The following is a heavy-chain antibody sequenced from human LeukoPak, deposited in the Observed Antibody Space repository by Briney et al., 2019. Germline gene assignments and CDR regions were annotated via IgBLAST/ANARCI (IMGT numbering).Heavy chain of an antibody. CDR2: ISSSSSYI. J-gene: IGHJ6*02. CDR3: ARWGLYDFWSGYYDYYYYGMDV. D-gene: IGHD3-3*01. Sequence: GGSLRLSCAASGFTFSSYSMNWVRQAPGKGLEWVSSISSSSSYISYADSVKGRFTISRDNAKNSLYLQMNSLRAEDTAVYYCARWGLYDFWSGYYDYYYYGMDVWGQGTTVTVSS. CDR1: GFTFSSYS. V-gene: IGHV3-21*01.